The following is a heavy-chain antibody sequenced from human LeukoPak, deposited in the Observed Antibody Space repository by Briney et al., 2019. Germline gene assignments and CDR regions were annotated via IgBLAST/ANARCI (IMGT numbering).Heavy chain of an antibody. V-gene: IGHV3-7*01. D-gene: IGHD3-10*01. CDR1: GFIVSNYC. Sequence: PGRSLRLSCAASGFIVSNYCVMWVRQASGKGLEWVATMNADENQKLYADSMEGRFTISRDNGKNSLYLQIDSLRVDDTAVYYCAGGVGWHFALWGRGTLVTVSS. CDR3: AGGVGWHFAL. J-gene: IGHJ2*01. CDR2: MNADENQK.